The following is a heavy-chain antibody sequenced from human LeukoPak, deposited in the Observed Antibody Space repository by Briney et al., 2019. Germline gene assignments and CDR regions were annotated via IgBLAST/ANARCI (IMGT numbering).Heavy chain of an antibody. V-gene: IGHV3-48*03. D-gene: IGHD3-10*02. CDR2: ISSSGRTI. CDR1: GFTFSSYE. Sequence: GGSLRLSCAASGFTFSSYEMNWVRQAPGEGLEWVSYISSSGRTIYYADSVKGRFTISRDNAKNSLYLQMNSLRAEDTAVYYCAELGITMIGGVWGKGTTVTISS. CDR3: AELGITMIGGV. J-gene: IGHJ6*04.